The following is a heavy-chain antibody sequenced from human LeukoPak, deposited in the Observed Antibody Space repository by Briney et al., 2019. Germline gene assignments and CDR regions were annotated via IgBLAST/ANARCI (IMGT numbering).Heavy chain of an antibody. CDR3: ARAEIDDYSRY. CDR1: GYSISSGYH. V-gene: IGHV4-38-2*02. CDR2: IYQDGST. J-gene: IGHJ4*02. Sequence: SETLSLTCSVSGYSISSGYHWAWFRQTPGKRLEWLGSIYQDGSTYDNLSLKSRVTLSVDTSKNQFSLKMKTVTVADTAVYYCARAEIDDYSRYWGQGTLVLVSS. D-gene: IGHD3-16*01.